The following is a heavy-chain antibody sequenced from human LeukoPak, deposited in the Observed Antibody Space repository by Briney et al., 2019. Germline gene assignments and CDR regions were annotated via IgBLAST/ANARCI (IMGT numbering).Heavy chain of an antibody. Sequence: KASETLSLTCAVYGGSFSGYYWGWIRQPPGKGLEWIGSIYYSGSTYYNPSLKSRVTISVDTSKNQFSLKLSSVTAADTAVYYCCGSGWFAGPFGYWGQGALVTVSS. V-gene: IGHV4-34*03. CDR1: GGSFSGYY. CDR3: CGSGWFAGPFGY. CDR2: IYYSGST. J-gene: IGHJ4*02. D-gene: IGHD6-19*01.